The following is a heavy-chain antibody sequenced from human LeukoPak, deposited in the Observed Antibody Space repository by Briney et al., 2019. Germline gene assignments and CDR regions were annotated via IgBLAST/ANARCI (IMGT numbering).Heavy chain of an antibody. V-gene: IGHV3-53*01. J-gene: IGHJ4*02. CDR3: ARGRGLGVVSPYFDY. D-gene: IGHD3-3*01. CDR1: GFTVSSNY. Sequence: PGGSLRLSCAASGFTVSSNYMSWVRQAPGNGLERVSVIYGDGRTSHSASVRGRFTISRDNSKNIVSLQMNNLRAEDTAVYYCARGRGLGVVSPYFDYWGQETLVTVSS. CDR2: IYGDGRT.